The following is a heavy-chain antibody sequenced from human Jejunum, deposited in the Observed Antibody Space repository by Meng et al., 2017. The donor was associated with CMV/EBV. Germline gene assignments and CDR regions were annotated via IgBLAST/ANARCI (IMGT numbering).Heavy chain of an antibody. J-gene: IGHJ4*02. D-gene: IGHD2-21*02. CDR1: GFAVPNSY. Sequence: SGFAVPNSYMGWVRQAPGKGLEWVSVTYTGGSTFYSDSVKGRFTVSRDSFNNTLSLQMNSLRDEDTALYYCVRHMYNFGVVTAIENWGQGTQVTVSS. V-gene: IGHV3-53*01. CDR2: TYTGGST. CDR3: VRHMYNFGVVTAIEN.